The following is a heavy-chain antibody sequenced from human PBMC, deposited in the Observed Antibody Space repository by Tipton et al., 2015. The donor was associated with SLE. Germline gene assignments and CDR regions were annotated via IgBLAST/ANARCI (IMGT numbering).Heavy chain of an antibody. CDR2: ISYDGSNK. J-gene: IGHJ5*02. CDR1: GFTFSSYA. D-gene: IGHD5-18*01. CDR3: AKDWAAGYKYNWFDP. V-gene: IGHV3-30-3*01. Sequence: SLRLSCAASGFTFSSYAMHWVRQAPGKGLEWVAVISYDGSNKYYADSVKGRFTISRDNSKNTLYLQMNSLRAEDTAVYYCAKDWAAGYKYNWFDPWGQGTLVTVSS.